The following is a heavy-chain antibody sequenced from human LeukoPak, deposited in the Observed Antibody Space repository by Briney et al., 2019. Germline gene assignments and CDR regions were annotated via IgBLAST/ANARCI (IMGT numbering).Heavy chain of an antibody. J-gene: IGHJ5*02. Sequence: SETLSLTCTVSGGSISSSSYYWAWIRQPPGKGLEWIGSIYYSGNTYYNPSLKSRITLSVDTSKNQFSLKLSSVTAADSAVYYCARRNSGNHYGLFDPWGQGTLVTVSS. CDR2: IYYSGNT. CDR1: GGSISSSSYY. V-gene: IGHV4-39*01. CDR3: ARRNSGNHYGLFDP. D-gene: IGHD1-26*01.